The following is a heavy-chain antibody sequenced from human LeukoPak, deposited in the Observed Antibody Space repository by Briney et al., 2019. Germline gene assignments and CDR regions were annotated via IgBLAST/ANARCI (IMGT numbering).Heavy chain of an antibody. Sequence: GGSLRLSCAGSGFNFSSYSMSWVRQAPWKGLEFVSSISSSSSFIYYADSVKGRFTISRDNAKKSLSLQMNSLRAEDTAVYYCARVTLTSANFDYWGQGTLVTVSS. CDR3: ARVTLTSANFDY. J-gene: IGHJ4*02. CDR2: ISSSSSFI. V-gene: IGHV3-21*04. CDR1: GFNFSSYS.